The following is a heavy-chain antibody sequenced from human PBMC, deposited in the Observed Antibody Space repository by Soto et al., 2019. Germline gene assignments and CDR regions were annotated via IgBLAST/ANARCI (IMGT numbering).Heavy chain of an antibody. CDR3: AGAQVRPDPLPSYYYYMNV. Sequence: QVQLVQSGAEVKKPGSSVKVSCKASGGTFSSYTISWVRQAPGQGLEWMGRIITILGIANYAQKFQGKVTITAEKPKSAVSVWLSSLRADDTDVYYCAGAQVRPDPLPSYYYYMNVWGKGTTVTVS. J-gene: IGHJ6*03. V-gene: IGHV1-69*02. CDR2: IITILGIA. CDR1: GGTFSSYT.